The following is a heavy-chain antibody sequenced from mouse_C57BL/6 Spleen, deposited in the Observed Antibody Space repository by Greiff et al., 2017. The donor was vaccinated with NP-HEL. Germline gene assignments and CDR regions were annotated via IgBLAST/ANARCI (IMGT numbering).Heavy chain of an antibody. V-gene: IGHV1-50*01. CDR3: ARRGGGSSWNWFAY. J-gene: IGHJ3*01. Sequence: QVQLQQPGAELVKPGASVKLSCKASGYTFTSYWMQWVKQRPGQGLEWIGEIDPSDSYTNYNQKFKGKATLTVDTSSSTAYMQLSSLTSEDSAVYYCARRGGGSSWNWFAYWGQGTLVTVSA. D-gene: IGHD1-1*01. CDR1: GYTFTSYW. CDR2: IDPSDSYT.